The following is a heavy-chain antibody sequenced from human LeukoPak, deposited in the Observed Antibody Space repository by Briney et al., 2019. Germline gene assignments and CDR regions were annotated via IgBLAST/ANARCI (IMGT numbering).Heavy chain of an antibody. CDR3: ATSQRVVVPAVFVDY. Sequence: GVSLRLSCAAAGFMFSRYWMSWVRQAPGKGLEWVANIKRDESEKYYVDSVKGRFTISRDNAKNSLYLQMNSLRAEDTAVYYCATSQRVVVPAVFVDYWGQGTLVTVSA. D-gene: IGHD2-2*01. V-gene: IGHV3-7*01. CDR1: GFMFSRYW. J-gene: IGHJ4*02. CDR2: IKRDESEK.